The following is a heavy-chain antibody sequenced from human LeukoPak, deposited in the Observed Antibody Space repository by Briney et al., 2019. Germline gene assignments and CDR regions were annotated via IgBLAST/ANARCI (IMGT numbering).Heavy chain of an antibody. J-gene: IGHJ4*02. CDR2: IHPSGST. V-gene: IGHV4-4*07. Sequence: VKPSETLSLTCTVSGDSISSYYWSWVRQPAGKGLEWIGRIHPSGSTNYNPSLKSRVTLSVDTSKNQFSLKLSSVTAADTAVYYCARGPPPDFDYWGRGTLVTVSS. CDR3: ARGPPPDFDY. CDR1: GDSISSYY.